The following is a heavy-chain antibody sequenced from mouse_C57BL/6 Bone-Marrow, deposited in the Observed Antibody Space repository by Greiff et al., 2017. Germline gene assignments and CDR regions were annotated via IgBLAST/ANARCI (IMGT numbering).Heavy chain of an antibody. J-gene: IGHJ4*01. V-gene: IGHV2-2*01. D-gene: IGHD2-3*01. Sequence: VKLVESGPGLVQPSQSLSITCTVSGFSLTSYGVHWVRQSPGKGLEWRGVIWSGGSTDYNAAFISRLSLSQDNYKSQVFFKMNSLQADETAIYYCARKGWLLRENTMDYWGQGTSVTVSS. CDR3: ARKGWLLRENTMDY. CDR2: IWSGGST. CDR1: GFSLTSYG.